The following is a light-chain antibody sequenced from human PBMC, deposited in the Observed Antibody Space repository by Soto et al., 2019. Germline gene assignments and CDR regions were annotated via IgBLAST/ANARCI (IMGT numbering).Light chain of an antibody. CDR3: QQYGGAPFT. CDR1: QNVYINS. V-gene: IGKV3-20*01. CDR2: GPS. Sequence: EIVLTQSPRTLSLSPGESATLSCRASQNVYINSLAWFQQKPGQTTRLLIYGPSTRAAGVPDRFTGSGSGADFALTITSLEPEYFAMYYCQQYGGAPFTFGPGTRV. J-gene: IGKJ3*01.